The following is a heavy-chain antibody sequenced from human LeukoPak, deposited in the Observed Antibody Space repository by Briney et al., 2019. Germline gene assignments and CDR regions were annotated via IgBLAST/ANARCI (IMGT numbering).Heavy chain of an antibody. CDR1: GFTVSSNY. CDR2: IYSGGST. CDR3: AREGAAQMLHAFYI. J-gene: IGHJ3*02. V-gene: IGHV3-53*04. D-gene: IGHD6-13*01. Sequence: GGSLRLSCAAFGFTVSSNYMSWVRQAPGKGMEWVSVIYSGGSTYYADSVKGRFTISRHNSKNTLYLQMNSLRAEDTAVYYCAREGAAQMLHAFYIWGQGTMVTVSS.